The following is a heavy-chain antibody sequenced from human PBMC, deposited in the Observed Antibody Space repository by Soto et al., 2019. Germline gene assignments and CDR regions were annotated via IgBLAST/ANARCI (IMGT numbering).Heavy chain of an antibody. CDR3: ARLAPYYYDSSGYYHP. CDR2: IFSNDEK. D-gene: IGHD3-22*01. J-gene: IGHJ5*02. CDR1: GFSLSNARMG. Sequence: QVTLKESGPVLVKPTETLTLTCTVSGFSLSNARMGVSWIRQPPGKALEWLAHIFSNDEKSYSTSLKSRLTISXXTXKXXVVLTMTNMDPVDTATYYCARLAPYYYDSSGYYHPWGQGTLVTVSS. V-gene: IGHV2-26*01.